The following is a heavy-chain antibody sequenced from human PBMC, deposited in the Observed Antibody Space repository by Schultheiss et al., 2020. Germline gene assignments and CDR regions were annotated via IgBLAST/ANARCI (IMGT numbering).Heavy chain of an antibody. CDR1: GFTFSSYS. Sequence: GGSLRLSCAASGFTFSSYSMNWVRQAPGKGLEWVSSISWNRGIIDYADSVKGRFTISRDNAKNSLYLQMNSLRAEDTAVYYCARKLRADYWGQGTLVTVSS. V-gene: IGHV3-48*04. J-gene: IGHJ4*02. CDR3: ARKLRADY. D-gene: IGHD5-24*01. CDR2: ISWNRGII.